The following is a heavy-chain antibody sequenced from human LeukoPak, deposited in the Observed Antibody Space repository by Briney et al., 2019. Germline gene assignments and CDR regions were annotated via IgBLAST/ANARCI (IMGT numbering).Heavy chain of an antibody. J-gene: IGHJ4*02. CDR1: GYTFTSYY. Sequence: GASVTVSCKASGYTFTSYYMHWVRQAPGQGLEWMGIINPSGGSTSYAQKFQGRVTMTRDTSTSTVYMELSSLRSEDTAVYYCARDPSLLQLAPHFDYWGQGTLVTVSS. CDR3: ARDPSLLQLAPHFDY. V-gene: IGHV1-46*01. CDR2: INPSGGST. D-gene: IGHD6-13*01.